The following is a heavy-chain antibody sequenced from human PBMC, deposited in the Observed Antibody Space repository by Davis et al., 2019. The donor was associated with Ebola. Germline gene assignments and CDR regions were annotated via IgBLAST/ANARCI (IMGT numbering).Heavy chain of an antibody. CDR1: GYTFTSYG. J-gene: IGHJ6*02. CDR2: IIPIFGTA. V-gene: IGHV1-69*06. CDR3: ASAPPEWLRLYYYYGMDV. Sequence: AASVKVSCKASGYTFTSYGISWVRQAPGQGLEWMGGIIPIFGTANYAQKFQGRVTITADKSTSTAYMELSSLRSEDTAVYYCASAPPEWLRLYYYYGMDVWGQGTTVTVSS. D-gene: IGHD5-12*01.